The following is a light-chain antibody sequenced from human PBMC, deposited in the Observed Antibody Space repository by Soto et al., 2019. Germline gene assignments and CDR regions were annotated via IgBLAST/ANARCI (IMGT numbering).Light chain of an antibody. J-gene: IGLJ2*01. V-gene: IGLV2-14*03. CDR1: SSDVGGYNY. CDR2: DVS. Sequence: SALTHPASVSGSPGQSITISCTVTSSDVGGYNYVSWYQHHPGKATKLMIYDVSNRPSGVSNRFSGSKSDNTASLTISGLQAEDEADYYCSSYTSTRTVVFGGGTKLTVL. CDR3: SSYTSTRTVV.